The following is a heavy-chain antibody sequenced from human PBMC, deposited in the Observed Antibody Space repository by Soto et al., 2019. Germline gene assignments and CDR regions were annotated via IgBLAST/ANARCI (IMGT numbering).Heavy chain of an antibody. V-gene: IGHV4-39*01. CDR2: TYYNGNA. CDR3: ARHFVAVVIKGWGY. D-gene: IGHD3-10*01. CDR1: GGSIDRSNYY. Sequence: QLQLQESGPGLVKPSETLSLTCNVSGGSIDRSNYYWDWLRQPPGKGLEWIGTTYYNGNAYYNPSLKSRVSMSVDTSKNQFSRKLVSVTAADTAVYYCARHFVAVVIKGWGYWGQGTLVTVSS. J-gene: IGHJ4*02.